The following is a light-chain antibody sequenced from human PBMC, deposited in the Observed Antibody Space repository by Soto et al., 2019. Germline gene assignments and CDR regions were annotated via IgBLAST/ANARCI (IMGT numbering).Light chain of an antibody. CDR1: QSILYTPNNNNY. J-gene: IGKJ1*01. CDR2: WAS. V-gene: IGKV4-1*01. Sequence: DIVMTQSPDSLAVSLGERATINCKSSQSILYTPNNNNYLAWFQQKPGQPPRLLIYWASTRESGVPDRFSGSGSGTDFTLTISSLQAEDVAVYYCQQYYNTLPTFGQGTKVEIK. CDR3: QQYYNTLPT.